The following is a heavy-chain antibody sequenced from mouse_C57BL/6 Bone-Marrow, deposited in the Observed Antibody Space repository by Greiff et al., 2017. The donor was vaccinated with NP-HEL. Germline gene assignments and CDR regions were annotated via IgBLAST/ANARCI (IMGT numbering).Heavy chain of an antibody. J-gene: IGHJ2*01. CDR3: ARRGNFYYCDY. CDR2: IWSGGST. D-gene: IGHD2-1*01. Sequence: VHLVESGPGLVQPSQSLSITCTVSGFSLTSYGVHWVRQSPGKGLEWLGVIWSGGSTDYNAAFISRLSISKDNSKSQVFFKMNSLQADDTAIYHCARRGNFYYCDYGGQGTTLTVSS. CDR1: GFSLTSYG. V-gene: IGHV2-2*01.